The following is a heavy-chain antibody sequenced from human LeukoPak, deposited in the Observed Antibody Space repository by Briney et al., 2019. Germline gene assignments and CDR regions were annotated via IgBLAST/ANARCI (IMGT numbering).Heavy chain of an antibody. Sequence: GGSLRLSCEASGFLFSNSWMSWVRQAPGKGLEWVANINQDGSEINYEDSVKGRLTISRDNAKGSLYLQMNGLRAEDTAVYFCVRDRGYSTFDYWGQGTLVTVSS. J-gene: IGHJ4*02. CDR3: VRDRGYSTFDY. CDR2: INQDGSEI. D-gene: IGHD4-23*01. V-gene: IGHV3-7*03. CDR1: GFLFSNSW.